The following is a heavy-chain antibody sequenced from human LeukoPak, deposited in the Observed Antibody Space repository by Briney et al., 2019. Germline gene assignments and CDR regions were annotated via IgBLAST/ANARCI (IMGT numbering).Heavy chain of an antibody. Sequence: PGGSLRLSCAASGFTFSSYAMSWVRQAPGKGLEWVSAISGSGGSTYYADSVKGRFTISRDNSKNTLYLQMNSLRAEDTAVYYCAKARRSACSSTSCYPFGYWGQGTLVTVSS. D-gene: IGHD2-2*01. V-gene: IGHV3-23*01. CDR1: GFTFSSYA. CDR2: ISGSGGST. CDR3: AKARRSACSSTSCYPFGY. J-gene: IGHJ4*02.